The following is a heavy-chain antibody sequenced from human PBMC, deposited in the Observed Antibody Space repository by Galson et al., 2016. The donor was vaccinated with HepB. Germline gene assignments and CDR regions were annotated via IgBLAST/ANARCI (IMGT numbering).Heavy chain of an antibody. CDR1: GYRFTSYD. CDR2: MNPNSGNT. Sequence: SVKVSCKASGYRFTSYDINWVRQATGQGLEWMGWMNPNSGNTGYAQKFQGRVTMTRDTSISTAYLELSSLRSEDTAVYYCAREWELLRGPFDYWGQGTLVTVSA. J-gene: IGHJ4*02. D-gene: IGHD1-26*01. CDR3: AREWELLRGPFDY. V-gene: IGHV1-8*01.